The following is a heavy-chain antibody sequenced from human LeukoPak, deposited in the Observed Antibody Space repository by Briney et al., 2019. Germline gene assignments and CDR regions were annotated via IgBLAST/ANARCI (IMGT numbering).Heavy chain of an antibody. CDR2: ISPYNGNT. CDR3: ARGRVVSKGDAFDI. J-gene: IGHJ3*02. D-gene: IGHD5/OR15-5a*01. CDR1: GYTFTSYG. V-gene: IGHV1-18*01. Sequence: ASVKVSCKTSGYTFTSYGISWVRQAPGQGLEWMGWISPYNGNTKYIQKVQGRVTMTTDTSTSTAYMELRSLRSDDTAVYYCARGRVVSKGDAFDIWGQGTMVTVSS.